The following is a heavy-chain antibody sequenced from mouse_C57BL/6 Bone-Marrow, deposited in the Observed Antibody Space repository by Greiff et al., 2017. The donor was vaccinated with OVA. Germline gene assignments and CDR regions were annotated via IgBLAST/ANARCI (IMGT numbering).Heavy chain of an antibody. CDR1: GFNIKNTY. V-gene: IGHV14-3*01. CDR2: IDPANGNT. D-gene: IGHD1-1*01. J-gene: IGHJ2*01. CDR3: ARDYYGSSPLFDD. Sequence: EVKLVESVAELVRPGASVKLSCTASGFNIKNTYMHWVKQRPEQGLEWIGRIDPANGNTKYAPKFQGKATITADTSSNTAYLQLSSLTSEDTAIYYCARDYYGSSPLFDDWGQGTTLTVSS.